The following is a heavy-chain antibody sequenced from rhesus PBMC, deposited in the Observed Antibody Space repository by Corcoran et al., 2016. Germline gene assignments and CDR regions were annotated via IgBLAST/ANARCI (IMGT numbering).Heavy chain of an antibody. J-gene: IGHJ2*01. CDR3: TRGGVTDWYFDL. CDR2: ISGGGGST. Sequence: QLQLQESGPGLVKPSETLSLPFAVSGGPISSHSWRSIRPPPGKGLEWIGVISGGGGSTDYNTSLKSRVILSTDTSKNQFSLKLSSVSAADTAVYYCTRGGVTDWYFDLWGPGTPITISS. CDR1: GGPISSHS. V-gene: IGHV4-173*01. D-gene: IGHD3-34*01.